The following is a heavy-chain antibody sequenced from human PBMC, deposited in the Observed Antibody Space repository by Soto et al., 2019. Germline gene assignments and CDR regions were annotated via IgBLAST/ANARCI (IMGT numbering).Heavy chain of an antibody. D-gene: IGHD3-22*01. CDR2: IWYDGSNK. CDR3: ARDYRGYYDSSGYPDY. Sequence: GGSLRLSCAASGFTFSSYGMHWVRQAPGKGLEWVAVIWYDGSNKYYADSVKGRFTISRDNSKNTLYLQMNSLRAEDTAVYYCARDYRGYYDSSGYPDYWGQGTLVTVS. CDR1: GFTFSSYG. J-gene: IGHJ4*02. V-gene: IGHV3-33*01.